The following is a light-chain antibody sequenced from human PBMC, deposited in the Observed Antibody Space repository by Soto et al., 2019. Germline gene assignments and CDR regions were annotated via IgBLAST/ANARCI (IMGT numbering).Light chain of an antibody. V-gene: IGKV1-33*01. CDR2: DAS. Sequence: DIQMTQSPSSLSASVGDRVTITCQASQDISNYLNWYKQKPGKAPKLLIYDASNLETGVPSRFSGSGSGTDFTFTISSLQPEDIATYYCQHCDDPVFIFGPGTKVDIK. CDR3: QHCDDPVFI. J-gene: IGKJ3*01. CDR1: QDISNY.